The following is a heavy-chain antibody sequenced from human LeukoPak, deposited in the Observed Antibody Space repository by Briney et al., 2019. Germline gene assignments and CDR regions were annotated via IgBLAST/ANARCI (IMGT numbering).Heavy chain of an antibody. Sequence: PGGSLRLSCAASGFTFSSYGMHWVRQAPGKGLEWVAVISYGGSNKYYADSVKGRFTISRDNSKNTLYLQMNSLRAEDTAVYYCVSLLDPWGQGTLVTVSS. CDR1: GFTFSSYG. J-gene: IGHJ5*02. V-gene: IGHV3-30*03. CDR2: ISYGGSNK. CDR3: VSLLDP.